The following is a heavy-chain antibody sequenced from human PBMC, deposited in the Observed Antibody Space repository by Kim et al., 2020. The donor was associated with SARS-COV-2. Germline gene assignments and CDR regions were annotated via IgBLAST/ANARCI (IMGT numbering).Heavy chain of an antibody. D-gene: IGHD6-13*01. CDR2: INAGNGNT. CDR1: GYTFTSYA. V-gene: IGHV1-3*01. J-gene: IGHJ4*02. CDR3: ARDRGDSWTHFDY. Sequence: ASVKVSCKASGYTFTSYAMHWVRQAPGQRLEWMGWINAGNGNTKYSQKFQGRVTITRDTSASTAYMELSSLRSEDTAVYYCARDRGDSWTHFDYWGQGTLVTVSS.